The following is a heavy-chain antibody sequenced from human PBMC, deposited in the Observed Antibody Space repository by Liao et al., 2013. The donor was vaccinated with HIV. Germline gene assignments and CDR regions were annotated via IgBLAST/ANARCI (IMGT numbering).Heavy chain of an antibody. CDR2: ITHSGST. CDR3: ASYVYYDSSGWYDY. D-gene: IGHD3-22*01. CDR1: GGSISSGGYS. J-gene: IGHJ4*02. Sequence: QLQLQESGSGLVKPSQTLSLTCAVSGGSISSGGYSWNWIRQPPGKGLEWIGEITHSGSTNYNPSLKSRVIISVDTSKNQFSLKLSSVTAADTAVYYCASYVYYDSSGWYDYWGQGTLVTVSS. V-gene: IGHV4-30-2*01.